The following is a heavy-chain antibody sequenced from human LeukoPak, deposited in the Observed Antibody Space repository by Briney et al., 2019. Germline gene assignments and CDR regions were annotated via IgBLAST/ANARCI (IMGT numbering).Heavy chain of an antibody. J-gene: IGHJ6*02. Sequence: GGSLRLSCTASEFTFGDHALSWVRQAPGKGLEWVGLIRNAAFGGSTEYATSVEGRFSISRDNSKSIAYLQMNSLQTEDTAVYYCTRGGIVATIGYGMDVRGQGTTVTVFS. V-gene: IGHV3-49*04. CDR3: TRGGIVATIGYGMDV. CDR2: IRNAAFGGST. D-gene: IGHD5-12*01. CDR1: EFTFGDHA.